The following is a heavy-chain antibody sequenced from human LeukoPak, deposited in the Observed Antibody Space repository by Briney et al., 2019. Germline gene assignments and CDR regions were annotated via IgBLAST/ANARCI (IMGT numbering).Heavy chain of an antibody. CDR2: ISYDGNTK. Sequence: GGSLRLSCAASGFTFSSYAMHWVRQAPGKGLEWVALISYDGNTKCCADSVKGRFTISRDIAKNTLYLQMNSLRAEDTGVYYCAKDHYWSIDYWGRGTLVTVSS. CDR3: AKDHYWSIDY. V-gene: IGHV3-30-3*01. CDR1: GFTFSSYA. D-gene: IGHD3-3*01. J-gene: IGHJ4*02.